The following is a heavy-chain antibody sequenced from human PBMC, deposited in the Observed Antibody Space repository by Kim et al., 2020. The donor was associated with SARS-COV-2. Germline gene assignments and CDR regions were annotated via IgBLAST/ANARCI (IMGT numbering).Heavy chain of an antibody. J-gene: IGHJ3*02. D-gene: IGHD3-16*01. CDR3: ARDLGAAKPHAFDI. Sequence: ADSVKGRFTISRDNAKNSLYLQMNSLRAEDTAVYYCARDLGAAKPHAFDIWGQGTMVTVSS. V-gene: IGHV3-11*06.